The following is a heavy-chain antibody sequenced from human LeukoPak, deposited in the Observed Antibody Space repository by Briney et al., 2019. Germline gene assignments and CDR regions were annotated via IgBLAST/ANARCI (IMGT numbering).Heavy chain of an antibody. V-gene: IGHV1-8*01. CDR2: MNPNSDNT. D-gene: IGHD3-10*01. J-gene: IGHJ3*02. CDR1: VYIFTNFD. Sequence: ASVKVSCKASVYIFTNFDINWVRQAPGQGLEWMGWMNPNSDNTGSAQNFQRRVTMTMNTSISSAYMELSSLKSEDTAVYYCARRMSVIRVRGIMYGFDIWGQGTMVTVSS. CDR3: ARRMSVIRVRGIMYGFDI.